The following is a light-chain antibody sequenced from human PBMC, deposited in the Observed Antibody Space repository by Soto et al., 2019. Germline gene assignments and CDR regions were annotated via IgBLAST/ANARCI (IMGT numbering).Light chain of an antibody. CDR1: QSVSSY. V-gene: IGKV3-11*01. J-gene: IGKJ5*01. Sequence: EIVLTQSPATLSLSPGERATLSCRASQSVSSYLAWYQQKPGQAPRLLIYDASNRATGIPARFSGSGSGTDFTPTISSLEREDFAVYYCQQRSNWPPITYGQGTRLEIK. CDR2: DAS. CDR3: QQRSNWPPIT.